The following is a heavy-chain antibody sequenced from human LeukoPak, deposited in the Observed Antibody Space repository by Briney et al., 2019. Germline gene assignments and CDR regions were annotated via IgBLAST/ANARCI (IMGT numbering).Heavy chain of an antibody. Sequence: GGSLRLSCAASGFTFSSYAMHWVRQAPGKGLEWVAVISYDGSNKYYADSVKGRFTISRDNSKNTLYLQMNSLRAEDTAVYYCARDWHIVGANFDYWGQGTLVTVSS. J-gene: IGHJ4*02. CDR2: ISYDGSNK. CDR1: GFTFSSYA. V-gene: IGHV3-30-3*01. D-gene: IGHD1-26*01. CDR3: ARDWHIVGANFDY.